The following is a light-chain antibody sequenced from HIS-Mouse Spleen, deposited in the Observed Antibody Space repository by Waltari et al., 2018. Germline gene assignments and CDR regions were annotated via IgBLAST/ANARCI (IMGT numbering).Light chain of an antibody. Sequence: AIRMTQSTSSFSASTGDRVTINCRASQGISSYLACYQQKPGKAPKLLIYAASTLQSGVPSRFSGSGSGTDFTLTISCLQSEDFATYYCQQYYSYRFTFGPGTKVDIK. CDR1: QGISSY. CDR3: QQYYSYRFT. J-gene: IGKJ3*01. CDR2: AAS. V-gene: IGKV1-8*01.